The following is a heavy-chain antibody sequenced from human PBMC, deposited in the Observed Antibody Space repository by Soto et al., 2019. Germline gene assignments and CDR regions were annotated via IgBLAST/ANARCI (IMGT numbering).Heavy chain of an antibody. CDR2: IGTAGDT. CDR1: GFTFSSYD. CDR3: ARASIAAAGPEYYGMDV. Sequence: GGSLRLSCAASGFTFSSYDMHWVRQATGKGLEWVSAIGTAGDTYYPGSVKGRFTISRENAKNSLYLQMNSLRAEDTAVYYCARASIAAAGPEYYGMDVWGQGTTVTVSS. D-gene: IGHD6-13*01. J-gene: IGHJ6*02. V-gene: IGHV3-13*01.